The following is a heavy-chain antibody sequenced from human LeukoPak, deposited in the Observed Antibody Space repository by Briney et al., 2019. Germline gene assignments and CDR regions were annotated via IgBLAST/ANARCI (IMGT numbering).Heavy chain of an antibody. V-gene: IGHV3-23*01. CDR1: GFTFGSYG. D-gene: IGHD5-12*01. Sequence: GGSLRLYCAASGFTFGSYGMSWVRHAPGKGLEWVSVVSGSAFSTYYADSVKGRFTISRDNSKDTLYLQMNSLRAEDTAVYYCAKDAGSGYDYFSYYFDYWGQGTLVTVSS. J-gene: IGHJ4*02. CDR3: AKDAGSGYDYFSYYFDY. CDR2: VSGSAFST.